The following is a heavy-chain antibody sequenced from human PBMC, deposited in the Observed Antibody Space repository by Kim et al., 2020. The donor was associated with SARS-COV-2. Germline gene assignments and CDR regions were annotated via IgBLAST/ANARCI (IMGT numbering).Heavy chain of an antibody. Sequence: ASGKVSCKASGYSFTNYAINWVRQAPGHGLEWMGWINTNTGNPTYAKDFTGRFVFSFDTSVGTAYLQISSLKAEDTAVYYCARLDHTNYGFWFDPWGQGTLVTGSS. V-gene: IGHV7-4-1*02. CDR2: INTNTGNP. J-gene: IGHJ5*02. D-gene: IGHD4-4*01. CDR1: GYSFTNYA. CDR3: ARLDHTNYGFWFDP.